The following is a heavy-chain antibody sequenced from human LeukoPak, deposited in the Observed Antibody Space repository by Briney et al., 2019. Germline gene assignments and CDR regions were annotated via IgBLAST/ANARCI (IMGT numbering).Heavy chain of an antibody. D-gene: IGHD3-16*01. Sequence: GSLSLSCVASGFTFSSYSMNWVRQAPGKGLEWLSYISSGFSAADSVKGRFTISRDNAKRTLYLQMNSPRAEDTAVYYCARDGGRFFDYWGQGTLVTVSS. J-gene: IGHJ4*02. CDR3: ARDGGRFFDY. V-gene: IGHV3-48*01. CDR1: GFTFSSYS. CDR2: ISSGFSA.